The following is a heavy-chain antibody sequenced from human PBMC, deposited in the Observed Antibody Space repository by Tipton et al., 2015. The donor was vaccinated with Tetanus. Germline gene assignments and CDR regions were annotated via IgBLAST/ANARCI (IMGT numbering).Heavy chain of an antibody. Sequence: SLRLSCTTSGFTFSMHPMHWVRQAPGKGLECLAAISQDASRTYYADSVKGRFSISRDNSRNTLFLEMNSPRVEDTALYYCAREVKGDLDSWGQGTLVTVSS. CDR3: AREVKGDLDS. CDR1: GFTFSMHP. V-gene: IGHV3-30*01. CDR2: ISQDASRT. J-gene: IGHJ4*02. D-gene: IGHD2-21*02.